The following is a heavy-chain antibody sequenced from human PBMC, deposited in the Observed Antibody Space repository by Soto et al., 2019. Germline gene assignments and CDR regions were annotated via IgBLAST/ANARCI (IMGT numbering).Heavy chain of an antibody. Sequence: SETLSLTCTVSGGSISSGGYYWSWIRQHPGKGPEWIGYIYYSGSTYYNPSLKSRVTISVDTSKNQFSLKLSSVTAADTAVYYCARDSGYYDFWSGSRYGMDVWGQGTTVTVSS. J-gene: IGHJ6*02. CDR3: ARDSGYYDFWSGSRYGMDV. CDR2: IYYSGST. CDR1: GGSISSGGYY. D-gene: IGHD3-3*01. V-gene: IGHV4-31*02.